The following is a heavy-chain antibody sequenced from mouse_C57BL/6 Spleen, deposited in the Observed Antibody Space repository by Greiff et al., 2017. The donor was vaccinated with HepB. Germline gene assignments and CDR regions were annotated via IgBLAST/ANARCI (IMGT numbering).Heavy chain of an antibody. CDR3: ARYYYDYGFAY. D-gene: IGHD2-4*01. V-gene: IGHV1-69*01. CDR1: GYTFTSYW. CDR2: IDPSDSYT. Sequence: VQLQQSGAELVMPGASVKLSCKASGYTFTSYWMHWVKQRPGQGLEWIGEIDPSDSYTNYNQKFKGKSTLTVDKSSSTADMQLSSLTSEDSAVYYCARYYYDYGFAYWGQGTLVTVSA. J-gene: IGHJ3*01.